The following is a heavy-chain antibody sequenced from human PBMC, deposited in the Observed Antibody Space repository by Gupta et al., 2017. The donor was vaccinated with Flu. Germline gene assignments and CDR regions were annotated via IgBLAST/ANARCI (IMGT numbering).Heavy chain of an antibody. CDR3: ARGSEDWFDP. CDR2: IYTSGST. V-gene: IGHV4-61*02. Sequence: QVQLQESGPGLVKPSQTLSLTCTVSGGSISSGSYYWSWIRQPAGKGLEWIGRIYTSGSTNYNPSLKSRVTISVDTSKNQFSLKLSSVTAADTAVYYCARGSEDWFDPWGQGTLVTVSS. J-gene: IGHJ5*02. CDR1: GGSISSGSYY.